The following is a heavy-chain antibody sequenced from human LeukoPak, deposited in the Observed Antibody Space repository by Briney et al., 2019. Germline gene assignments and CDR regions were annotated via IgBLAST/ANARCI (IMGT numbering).Heavy chain of an antibody. D-gene: IGHD6-19*01. CDR3: ARDRFKGIAVINY. CDR2: INSDGSST. CDR1: GFTFSSYW. J-gene: IGHJ4*02. V-gene: IGHV3-74*01. Sequence: QTGGSLRLSCAAAGFTFSSYWMHWVRQAPGKGLVWVSRINSDGSSTSYADSVKGRFTISRDNAKNTLYLQMNSLRAEDTAVYYCARDRFKGIAVINYWGQGTLVTVSS.